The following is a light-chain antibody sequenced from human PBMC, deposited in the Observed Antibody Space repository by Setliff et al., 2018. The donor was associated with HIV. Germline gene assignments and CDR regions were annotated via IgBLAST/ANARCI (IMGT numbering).Light chain of an antibody. CDR2: QAT. Sequence: QSALTQPASVSGSPGQSITISCTGTSSDNGRYNIVSWYQQYPGKAPKLMNYQATKRPSGVSNRFSGSKSGNTASLTISGLQAEDEADYYCCSNTGSNTYVFGSGTKVTV. J-gene: IGLJ1*01. CDR3: CSNTGSNTYV. V-gene: IGLV2-23*01. CDR1: SSDNGRYNI.